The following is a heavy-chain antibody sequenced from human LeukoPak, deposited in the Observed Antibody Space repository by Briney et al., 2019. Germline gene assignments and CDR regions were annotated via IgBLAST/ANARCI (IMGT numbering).Heavy chain of an antibody. Sequence: GGSLRLSCAASGFTFSSYAMSWVRQAPGKGLEWVSVIYSIGTTYYADSVRGRFTISRDNSKDTLYLQMNNLRAEDTAVYYCARDRDYGGFDYWGQGTLVTVSS. D-gene: IGHD4/OR15-4a*01. CDR1: GFTFSSYA. CDR2: IYSIGTT. CDR3: ARDRDYGGFDY. V-gene: IGHV3-53*01. J-gene: IGHJ4*02.